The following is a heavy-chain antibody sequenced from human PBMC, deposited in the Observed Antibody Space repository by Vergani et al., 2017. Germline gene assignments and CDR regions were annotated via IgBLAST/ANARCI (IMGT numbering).Heavy chain of an antibody. V-gene: IGHV4-4*02. J-gene: IGHJ6*02. CDR1: GGSISSSNW. Sequence: QVQLQESGPGLVKPSGTLSLTCAVSGGSISSSNWWSWVRQPPXKGLEWIGEINHSGSTNYNPSLKSRVTISVDTSKNQFSLKMSSVTAADTAVYYCARRSRYDYVWGSYRSPPNPYGMDVWGQGTTVTVSS. CDR3: ARRSRYDYVWGSYRSPPNPYGMDV. CDR2: INHSGST. D-gene: IGHD3-16*02.